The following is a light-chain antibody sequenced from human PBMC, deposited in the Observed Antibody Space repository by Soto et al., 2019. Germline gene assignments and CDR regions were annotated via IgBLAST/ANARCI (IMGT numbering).Light chain of an antibody. CDR1: QGIGSY. V-gene: IGKV1-9*01. CDR3: QQLNAYPIT. Sequence: EIQFTRSPSSLSASVGDRVTITCRASQGIGSYLAWYQQKKGKAPKLMIYTVSTLQSGVPSRFRGSGSGTDCTLPISRLQPEDFETYYCQQLNAYPITFGQGTRLEIK. J-gene: IGKJ5*01. CDR2: TVS.